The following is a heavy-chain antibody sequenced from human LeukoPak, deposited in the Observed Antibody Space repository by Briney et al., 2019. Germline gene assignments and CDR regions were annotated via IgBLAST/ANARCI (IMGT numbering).Heavy chain of an antibody. J-gene: IGHJ5*02. CDR3: ARGGYYGSGNDFRFDP. Sequence: PSETLSLTCTVSGGSINSYYWSWIRQPPGKGVEWIGYIYYSGGTNYKPSLKSRVTISVDTSRNQFSLKLRSVNAADTAVYYCARGGYYGSGNDFRFDPWGQGTLVTVSS. CDR2: IYYSGGT. V-gene: IGHV4-59*01. CDR1: GGSINSYY. D-gene: IGHD3-10*01.